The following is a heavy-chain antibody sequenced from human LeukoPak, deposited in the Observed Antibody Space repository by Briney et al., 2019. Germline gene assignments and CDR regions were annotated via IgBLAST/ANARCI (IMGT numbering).Heavy chain of an antibody. Sequence: AGGSLRLSCAASGFTFDDYAMLWVRQAPGKGLEWVAGISWNRGSIGYADSVKGRFTISRDNAKNSLYLQMNSLRAEDTSLYDCAKDIGWDRKYYFDYWGQGTLVTVSS. V-gene: IGHV3-9*01. CDR2: ISWNRGSI. CDR1: GFTFDDYA. D-gene: IGHD6-19*01. CDR3: AKDIGWDRKYYFDY. J-gene: IGHJ4*02.